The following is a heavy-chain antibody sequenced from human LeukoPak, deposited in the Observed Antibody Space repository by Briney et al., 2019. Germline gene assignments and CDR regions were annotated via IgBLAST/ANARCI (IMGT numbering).Heavy chain of an antibody. CDR1: GSTLSALS. CDR3: VTDRARLFWYFDV. D-gene: IGHD2-21*02. Sequence: ASVKVSCKVSGSTLSALSIHWVRQAPGKGLEYVGGSDPEDGETFHAQNFQGRVTMTEDTATDTAYMELSGLRSEDTDLYYCVTDRARLFWYFDVWGRGTLVTVSS. V-gene: IGHV1-24*01. CDR2: SDPEDGET. J-gene: IGHJ2*01.